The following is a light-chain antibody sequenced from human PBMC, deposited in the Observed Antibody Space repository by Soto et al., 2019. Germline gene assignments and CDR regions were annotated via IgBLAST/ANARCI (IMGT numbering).Light chain of an antibody. CDR2: GAS. CDR1: QSVSNNY. CDR3: QQRSSWPIT. V-gene: IGKV3D-20*02. Sequence: IVLTQSPGTLSLSPGERATLSCRASQSVSNNYLAWYQQKPGQAPRLLIYGASNRATGIPDRFSGSGSGTDFTLTISSLEPEDFAVYYCQQRSSWPITFGQGTRLEIK. J-gene: IGKJ5*01.